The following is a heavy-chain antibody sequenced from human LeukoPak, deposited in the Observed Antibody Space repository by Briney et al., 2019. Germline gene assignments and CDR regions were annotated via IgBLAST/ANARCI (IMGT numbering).Heavy chain of an antibody. D-gene: IGHD3-9*01. V-gene: IGHV3-23*01. J-gene: IGHJ4*02. CDR3: ARTEGVRYFGD. Sequence: GGSLRPSCAASGFTFSSYAMSWVRQAPGKGLEWVSAISGSGGSTYYADSVKGRFTISRDNSKNTLYLQMNSLRAEDTAVYYCARTEGVRYFGDWGQGTLVTVSS. CDR1: GFTFSSYA. CDR2: ISGSGGST.